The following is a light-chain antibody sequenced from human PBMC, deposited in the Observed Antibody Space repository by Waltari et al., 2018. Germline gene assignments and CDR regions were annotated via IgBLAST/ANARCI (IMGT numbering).Light chain of an antibody. CDR1: ALPKQP. V-gene: IGLV3-25*03. Sequence: SYELTQPPSVSVSPGQTARITCSGDALPKQPAYWHQQKPGQAPVLVIYKDSERPSGIPERFSGSSSGTTVTLTISGVQAEDEADYYCQSADSSGTNVVFGGGTKLTVL. CDR3: QSADSSGTNVV. J-gene: IGLJ2*01. CDR2: KDS.